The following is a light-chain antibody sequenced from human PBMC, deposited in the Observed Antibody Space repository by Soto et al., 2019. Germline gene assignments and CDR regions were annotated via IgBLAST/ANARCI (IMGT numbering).Light chain of an antibody. J-gene: IGLJ1*01. CDR2: GNS. Sequence: QSVLTQPPSVSGAPGQRVTISCTGSSSNIGAGYDVHWYQQLPGTAPKLLIYGNSNRPSGVPDRFSGSKSGTSASLAITGLQAEDAADYYCQSYDSSLSAFYVFGTGTQLTVL. CDR1: SSNIGAGYD. V-gene: IGLV1-40*01. CDR3: QSYDSSLSAFYV.